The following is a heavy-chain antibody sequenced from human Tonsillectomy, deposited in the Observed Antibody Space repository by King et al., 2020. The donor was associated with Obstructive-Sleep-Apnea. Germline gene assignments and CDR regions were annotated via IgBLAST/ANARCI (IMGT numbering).Heavy chain of an antibody. CDR1: GFTFSSYA. V-gene: IGHV3-23*04. D-gene: IGHD3-16*02. J-gene: IGHJ4*02. Sequence: EVQLVESGGGLVRPGGSLRLSCAASGFTFSSYAMSWVRQAPGKGLEWVSAISGSGGSTYYADSVKGRFTLSRDNSKNTLYLQMNGLRAEDTAVYYCAKPEYYLWGSYRYDYFDYWGQGTLVTVSS. CDR2: ISGSGGST. CDR3: AKPEYYLWGSYRYDYFDY.